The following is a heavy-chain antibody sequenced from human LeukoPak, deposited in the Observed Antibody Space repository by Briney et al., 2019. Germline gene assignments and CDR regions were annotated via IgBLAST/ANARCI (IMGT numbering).Heavy chain of an antibody. J-gene: IGHJ3*02. V-gene: IGHV1-3*01. CDR2: INAGNGNT. CDR1: GYTFTSYA. Sequence: ASVKVSCKASGYTFTSYAMHWVRQAPGQRLEWMGWINAGNGNTKYSQEFQGRVTITRDTSASTAYMELRSLRSDDTAVYYCARFGLGKHIEVAGIPFDIWGQGTMVTVSS. D-gene: IGHD6-19*01. CDR3: ARFGLGKHIEVAGIPFDI.